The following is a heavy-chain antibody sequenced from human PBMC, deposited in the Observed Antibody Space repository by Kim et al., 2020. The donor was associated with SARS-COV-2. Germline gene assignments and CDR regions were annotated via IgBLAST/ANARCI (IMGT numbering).Heavy chain of an antibody. CDR3: ARVEWLVPYY. CDR1: GFTFSSYS. J-gene: IGHJ4*02. CDR2: ISSSSSTI. V-gene: IGHV3-48*04. Sequence: GGSLRLSCAASGFTFSSYSMNWVRQAPGKGLEWVSYISSSSSTIYYADSVKGRFTISRDNAKNSLYLQMNSLRAEDTAVYYCARVEWLVPYYWGQGTLVTVSS. D-gene: IGHD6-19*01.